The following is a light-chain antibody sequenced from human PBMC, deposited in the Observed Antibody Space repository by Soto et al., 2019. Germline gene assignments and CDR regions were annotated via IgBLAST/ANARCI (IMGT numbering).Light chain of an antibody. Sequence: ESVLTQSPGTLSLSPGERATLSCRASQSVSSSYLAWYQQKPGQAPRLLIYGASSRATGIPDRFSGSGSGTDFTLTISRLEPEDFAVYSCQQSGSSPRTFGQGTKMEIK. J-gene: IGKJ1*01. CDR3: QQSGSSPRT. V-gene: IGKV3-20*01. CDR1: QSVSSSY. CDR2: GAS.